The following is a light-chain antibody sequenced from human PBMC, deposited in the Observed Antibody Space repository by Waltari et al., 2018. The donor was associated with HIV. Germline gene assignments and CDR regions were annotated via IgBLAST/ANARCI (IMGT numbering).Light chain of an antibody. CDR3: QQYGTSPYT. CDR1: QSVSSNY. Sequence: EIVLTQSPGTLSQSPGERATLSCRASQSVSSNYLAWYQQKPGQAPRLLIYAASSRATGIPDRFSGSGSGTDFTITISRLEPEDFAVYYCQQYGTSPYTFGQGTNLEIK. V-gene: IGKV3-20*01. CDR2: AAS. J-gene: IGKJ2*01.